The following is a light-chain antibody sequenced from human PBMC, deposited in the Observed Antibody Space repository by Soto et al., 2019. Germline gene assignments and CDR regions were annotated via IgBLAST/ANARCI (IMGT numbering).Light chain of an antibody. Sequence: QSVLTQPPSVSGAPGQRLTISCTGSSSNIGAGYDVHWYQQLPGTAPKLLIYANTARPSGVPARFSGSKSGTPASLAINGLQTEDEADYYCQSYDSSLRGSVFGTGTKVTVL. CDR3: QSYDSSLRGSV. J-gene: IGLJ1*01. CDR2: ANT. V-gene: IGLV1-40*01. CDR1: SSNIGAGYD.